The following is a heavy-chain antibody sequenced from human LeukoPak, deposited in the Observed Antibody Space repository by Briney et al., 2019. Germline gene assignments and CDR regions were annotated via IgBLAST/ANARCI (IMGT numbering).Heavy chain of an antibody. V-gene: IGHV4-39*01. D-gene: IGHD3-10*01. CDR3: ARVRGDRPYWYFDL. CDR2: IYYSGST. J-gene: IGHJ2*01. Sequence: PSETLSLTCTVSGGSISSSSYYWGWIRQPPGKGLEWIGSIYYSGSTYYNPSLKSRVTISVDTSKNQFSLKLSSVTAADTAVYYCARVRGDRPYWYFDLWGRGTLVTVSS. CDR1: GGSISSSSYY.